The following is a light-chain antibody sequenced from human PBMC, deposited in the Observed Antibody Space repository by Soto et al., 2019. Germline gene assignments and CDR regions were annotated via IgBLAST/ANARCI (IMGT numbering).Light chain of an antibody. CDR1: QSISNY. Sequence: AIRMTQSPSSFSASTGDRVTITCRASQSISNYLAWYQQKPGKAPKLLIYGATTLQSGVPTKFSGSGYGTDFTLTISCLQSEDFETYYCQQYYNNPRTFGQGPRWKSN. J-gene: IGKJ1*01. CDR2: GAT. V-gene: IGKV1-8*01. CDR3: QQYYNNPRT.